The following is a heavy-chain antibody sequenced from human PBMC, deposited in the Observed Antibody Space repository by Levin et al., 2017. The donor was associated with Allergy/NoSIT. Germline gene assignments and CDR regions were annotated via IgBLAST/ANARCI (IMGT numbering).Heavy chain of an antibody. CDR2: INSDGIST. CDR1: GFSFRTYW. D-gene: IGHD2-2*01. CDR3: ARDPPTSNYGMDV. Sequence: PGGSLRLSCAASGFSFRTYWMNWVRQAPGKGLVWVARINSDGISTTYADSVKGRFTVSRDNAKNTLYLQMNSRRAEDTAVYYCARDPPTSNYGMDVWGQGTTVTVSS. V-gene: IGHV3-74*01. J-gene: IGHJ6*02.